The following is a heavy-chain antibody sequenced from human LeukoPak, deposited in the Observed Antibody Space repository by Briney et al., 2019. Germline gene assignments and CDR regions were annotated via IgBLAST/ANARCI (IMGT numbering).Heavy chain of an antibody. D-gene: IGHD4-17*01. Sequence: VKVSCKASGGTFSSYAISWVRQAPGQGLEWMGGIIPIFGTANYAQKFQGRVTMTRDMSTSTVYMELSNLRSEDTAMYYCARESPVTTDYYFDYWGQGTLVTVSS. CDR3: ARESPVTTDYYFDY. CDR1: GGTFSSYA. J-gene: IGHJ4*02. CDR2: IIPIFGTA. V-gene: IGHV1-69*05.